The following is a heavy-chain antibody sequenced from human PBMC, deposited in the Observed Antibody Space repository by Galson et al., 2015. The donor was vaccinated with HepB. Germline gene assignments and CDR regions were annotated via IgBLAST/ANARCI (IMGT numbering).Heavy chain of an antibody. CDR2: ISSNGGST. Sequence: SLRLSCAASGFTFSSYAMHWVRQAPGKGLEYVSAISSNGGSTYYADSVKGRFTISRDNSKNTLYLQMSSLRAEDTAVYYCVKDMGSGWYLEPRLYYYYYGMDVWGQGTTVTVSS. CDR3: VKDMGSGWYLEPRLYYYYYGMDV. J-gene: IGHJ6*02. D-gene: IGHD6-19*01. V-gene: IGHV3-64D*06. CDR1: GFTFSSYA.